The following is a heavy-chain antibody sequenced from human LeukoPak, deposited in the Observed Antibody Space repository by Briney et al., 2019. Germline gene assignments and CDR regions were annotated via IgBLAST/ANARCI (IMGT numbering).Heavy chain of an antibody. J-gene: IGHJ4*02. CDR3: ARGRQNYAFWRGYSSFDS. Sequence: SETLSLTCTVSGVSISSGAYYWTWIRQPAGKGLEWIGRIYTSGNTNYNPSLKSRVTISVDTSKNQFSLTLSSVTAADTAVYYCARGRQNYAFWRGYSSFDSWGQGTLVTVSS. CDR1: GVSISSGAYY. V-gene: IGHV4-61*02. D-gene: IGHD3-3*01. CDR2: IYTSGNT.